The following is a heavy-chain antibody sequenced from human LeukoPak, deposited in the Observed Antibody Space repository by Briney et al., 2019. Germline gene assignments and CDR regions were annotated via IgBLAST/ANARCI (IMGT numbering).Heavy chain of an antibody. CDR1: GLTVSSYG. Sequence: GESLRLSCGASGLTVSSYGMSWVRQAPGKGLEWVSTIIGSAVNTYYADSVKGRFTISRDDSKNTVYLQMNSLRAEDTAIYSCAKYTSGTSYRGLDQWGQGTLATVSS. CDR3: AKYTSGTSYRGLDQ. CDR2: IIGSAVNT. V-gene: IGHV3-23*01. D-gene: IGHD3-10*01. J-gene: IGHJ4*02.